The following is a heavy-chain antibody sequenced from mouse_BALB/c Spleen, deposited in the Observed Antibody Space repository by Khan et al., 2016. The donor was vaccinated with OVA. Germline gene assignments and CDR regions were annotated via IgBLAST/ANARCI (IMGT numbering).Heavy chain of an antibody. CDR3: ARSTYRYAFVY. CDR2: IIYTGYT. V-gene: IGHV3-8*02. J-gene: IGHJ3*01. Sequence: EVQLQESGPSLVKPSQTLSLTCSVTGDSITSGYWNWIRKFPGNKLEYMGYIIYTGYTYYNPSLKSRISITRHTSKNQYYLQLSSVTDEDTGTYYCARSTYRYAFVYWGQGTLVTVSA. D-gene: IGHD2-12*01. CDR1: GDSITSGY.